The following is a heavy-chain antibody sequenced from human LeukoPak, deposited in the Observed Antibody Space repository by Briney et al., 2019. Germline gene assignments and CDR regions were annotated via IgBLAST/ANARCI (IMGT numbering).Heavy chain of an antibody. CDR3: ARDRRGSPPYSSYSSSSHFRKVGGGCFDY. J-gene: IGHJ4*02. Sequence: SETLSLTCTVSGGSISSYYWSWIRQPPGKGLEWIGYIYYSGSTNYNPSLKSRVTISVDTSKNQFSLKLSSVTAEDTAVYYCARDRRGSPPYSSYSSSSHFRKVGGGCFDYWGQGTLVTVSS. CDR1: GGSISSYY. CDR2: IYYSGST. D-gene: IGHD6-6*01. V-gene: IGHV4-59*01.